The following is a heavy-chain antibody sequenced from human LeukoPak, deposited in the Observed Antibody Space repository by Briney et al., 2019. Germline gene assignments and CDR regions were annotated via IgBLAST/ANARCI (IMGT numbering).Heavy chain of an antibody. D-gene: IGHD3-3*01. J-gene: IGHJ5*02. Sequence: PGGSLRLSCAASGFTFSTYAMTWVRQAPGKGLEWVSGIGGRGVGTYYADSVKGRFTISRDNSKNTVYLQMNSLRAEDTAVYYCAKGVSSFWSRNWFDPWGQGTLVTVSS. CDR3: AKGVSSFWSRNWFDP. CDR1: GFTFSTYA. V-gene: IGHV3-23*01. CDR2: IGGRGVGT.